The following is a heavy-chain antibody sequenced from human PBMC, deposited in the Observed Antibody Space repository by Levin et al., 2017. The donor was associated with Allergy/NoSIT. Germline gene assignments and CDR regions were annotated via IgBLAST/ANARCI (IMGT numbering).Heavy chain of an antibody. Sequence: GGSLRLSCAASGFTFSTYWMSWIRQAPGKGLEWVANIKQDGSEKYCVDSVKGRFTISRDNAKNSLYLQMNSLSAEDTAVYYCARVYYDYVWGSYRYYFDYWGQGTLVTVSS. V-gene: IGHV3-7*01. J-gene: IGHJ4*02. CDR2: IKQDGSEK. CDR1: GFTFSTYW. CDR3: ARVYYDYVWGSYRYYFDY. D-gene: IGHD3-16*02.